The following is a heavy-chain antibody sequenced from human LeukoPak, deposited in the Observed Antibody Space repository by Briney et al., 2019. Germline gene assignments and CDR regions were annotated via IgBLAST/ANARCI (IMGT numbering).Heavy chain of an antibody. CDR1: GFTFSSYA. CDR3: ARAGITMVRGVIINWFDP. D-gene: IGHD3-10*01. J-gene: IGHJ5*02. V-gene: IGHV3-30*04. CDR2: ISYDGSNK. Sequence: QPGRSLRLSCAASGFTFSSYAMHGVRQAPGKGLEWVAVISYDGSNKYYADSVKGRFTISRDNSKNTLYLQMNSLRAEDTAVYYCARAGITMVRGVIINWFDPWGQGTLVTVSS.